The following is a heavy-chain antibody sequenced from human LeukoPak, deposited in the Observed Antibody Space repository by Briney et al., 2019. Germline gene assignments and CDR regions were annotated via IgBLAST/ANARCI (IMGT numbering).Heavy chain of an antibody. Sequence: GASVKVSCKASGYTFTSYGISWVRQAPGQGLEWMGWISAYNGNTNYAQKLQGRVTMTTDTSTSTAYMELRSLRSDDTAVYYCARWTSGGYGDYDNWFDPWGQGTLVTVSS. D-gene: IGHD4-17*01. CDR1: GYTFTSYG. J-gene: IGHJ5*02. CDR2: ISAYNGNT. CDR3: ARWTSGGYGDYDNWFDP. V-gene: IGHV1-18*01.